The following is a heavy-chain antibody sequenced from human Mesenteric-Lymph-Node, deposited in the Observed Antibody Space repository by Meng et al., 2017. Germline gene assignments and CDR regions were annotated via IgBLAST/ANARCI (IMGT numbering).Heavy chain of an antibody. Sequence: GESLKISCEASEFTFAAFAVTWVRQAPGKGLEWVSSITGGGSKTFYSDSVKGRFTISKDTSKSQVVLTMTNMDPVDTATYYCARIWVVAGLDDAFDIWGQGTMVTVSS. CDR2: ITGGGSKT. J-gene: IGHJ3*02. D-gene: IGHD6-19*01. CDR3: ARIWVVAGLDDAFDI. CDR1: EFTFAAFA. V-gene: IGHV3-23*01.